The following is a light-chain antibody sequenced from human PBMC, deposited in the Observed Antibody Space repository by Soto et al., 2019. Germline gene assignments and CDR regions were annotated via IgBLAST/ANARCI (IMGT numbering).Light chain of an antibody. CDR1: QAIRND. J-gene: IGKJ1*01. CDR3: LQDYRSPWT. Sequence: AIQMTQSPSSLSASVGDRVTITCRASQAIRNDLGWYQQQPGKAPQLLIFAASTLQSGVPSRFSGSGFGTAFTLTISGLQPEDFATYYCLQDYRSPWTVGPGTRVDIK. CDR2: AAS. V-gene: IGKV1-6*01.